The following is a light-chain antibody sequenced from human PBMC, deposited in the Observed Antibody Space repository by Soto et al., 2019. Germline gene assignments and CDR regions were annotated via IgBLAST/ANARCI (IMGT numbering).Light chain of an antibody. CDR3: QKYDSAPWT. CDR2: AAT. J-gene: IGKJ1*01. CDR1: QGITNY. V-gene: IGKV1-27*01. Sequence: DIQMTQSPSSLSASVGDRVTITCRASQGITNYLAWYQQKPGKVPKLLIYAATTLQSGVPSRFSGSGSGTALTLTISSLQPEDVATYYCQKYDSAPWTFGQGTKVEIK.